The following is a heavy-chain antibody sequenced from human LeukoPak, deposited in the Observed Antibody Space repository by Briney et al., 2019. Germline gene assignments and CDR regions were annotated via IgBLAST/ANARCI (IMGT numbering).Heavy chain of an antibody. CDR1: GLIFSTYD. J-gene: IGHJ4*02. D-gene: IGHD5-18*01. CDR3: ASSGYSYGYYFDY. CDR2: ISSDGSNK. Sequence: GRSLRLSCAAYGLIFSTYDMHWVRQAPGKGLEWVAVISSDGSNKYYADSVKGRFTISRDNSKNTLYLQMNSLRAEDTAVYYCASSGYSYGYYFDYWGQGTLVTVSS. V-gene: IGHV3-30*03.